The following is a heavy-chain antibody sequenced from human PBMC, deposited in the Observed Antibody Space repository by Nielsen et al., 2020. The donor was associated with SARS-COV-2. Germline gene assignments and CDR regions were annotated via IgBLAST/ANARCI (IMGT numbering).Heavy chain of an antibody. Sequence: SVKVSCKDSGFTFTSSAVQWVRQARGQRLEWIGWIVVGSGNTNYAQKFQERVTITRDMSTSTAYMELSSLRSEDTAVYYCAAWRYVWGSYRYQYYFYYWGQGTLVTVSS. CDR1: GFTFTSSA. CDR2: IVVGSGNT. J-gene: IGHJ4*02. V-gene: IGHV1-58*01. CDR3: AAWRYVWGSYRYQYYFYY. D-gene: IGHD3-16*02.